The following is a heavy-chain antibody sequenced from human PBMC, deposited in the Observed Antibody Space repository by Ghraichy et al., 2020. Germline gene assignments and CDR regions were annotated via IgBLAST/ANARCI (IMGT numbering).Heavy chain of an antibody. Sequence: GESLNISCAASGFTFSSYSMNWVRQAPGKGLEWVSSISSSSSYIYYADSVKGRFTISRDNAKNSLYLQMNSLRAEDTAVYYCAREGEGSSSRAFDIWGQGTMVTVSS. V-gene: IGHV3-21*01. CDR1: GFTFSSYS. CDR3: AREGEGSSSRAFDI. CDR2: ISSSSSYI. D-gene: IGHD6-6*01. J-gene: IGHJ3*02.